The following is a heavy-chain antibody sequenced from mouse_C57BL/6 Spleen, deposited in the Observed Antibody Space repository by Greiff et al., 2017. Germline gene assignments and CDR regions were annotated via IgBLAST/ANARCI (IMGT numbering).Heavy chain of an antibody. J-gene: IGHJ4*01. CDR1: GFSFNTYA. CDR2: IRSKSNNYAT. D-gene: IGHD3-1*01. Sequence: EVQLVESGGGLVQPKGSLKLSCAASGFSFNTYAMNWVRQAPGKGLEWVARIRSKSNNYATYYADSVKDRFTISRDDSESMLYLQMNNLKTKDTAMYYCVRSGSGYAMDYWGQGTSVTVSS. V-gene: IGHV10-1*01. CDR3: VRSGSGYAMDY.